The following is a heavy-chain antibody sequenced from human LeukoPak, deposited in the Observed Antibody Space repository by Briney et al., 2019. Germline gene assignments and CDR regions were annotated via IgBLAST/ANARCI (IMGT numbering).Heavy chain of an antibody. CDR2: INHSGST. J-gene: IGHJ6*02. Sequence: SETLSLTCAVYGGSVSGYYWGWIRQPPGKGLEWIGEINHSGSTNYNPSLKSRVTISVDTSKNQFSLKLSSVTAADTAVYYCARVSRTVVTPNYCPTYYYYGMDVWGQGTTVTVSS. CDR3: ARVSRTVVTPNYCPTYYYYGMDV. D-gene: IGHD4-23*01. V-gene: IGHV4-34*01. CDR1: GGSVSGYY.